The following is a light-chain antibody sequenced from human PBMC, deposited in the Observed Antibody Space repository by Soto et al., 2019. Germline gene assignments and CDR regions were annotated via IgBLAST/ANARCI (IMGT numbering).Light chain of an antibody. CDR3: SSYAGNSRYV. V-gene: IGLV2-8*01. CDR1: SSDVGRSNY. Sequence: QSVLTQPPSASGTPGQSVTISCAGTSSDVGRSNYISWYQQRPGKAPKLIIYEVSKRPSGVPDRLSGFKYGNTASLTVSGLQAEDEADYYCSSYAGNSRYVFGTGTKVTVL. J-gene: IGLJ1*01. CDR2: EVS.